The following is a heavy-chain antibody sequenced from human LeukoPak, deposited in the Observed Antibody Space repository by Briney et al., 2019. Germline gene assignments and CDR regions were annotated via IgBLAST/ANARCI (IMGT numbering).Heavy chain of an antibody. CDR3: ARADIVVVPAAPRGFDP. CDR2: ISYDGSNK. D-gene: IGHD2-2*01. J-gene: IGHJ5*02. Sequence: GGSLRLSCAASGFTFSSYAMHWVRQAPGKGLEWVAVISYDGSNKYYADSVKGRFTISRDNSKNTLYLQMNSLRAEDTAVYYCARADIVVVPAAPRGFDPWGQGTLVTVSS. CDR1: GFTFSSYA. V-gene: IGHV3-30-3*01.